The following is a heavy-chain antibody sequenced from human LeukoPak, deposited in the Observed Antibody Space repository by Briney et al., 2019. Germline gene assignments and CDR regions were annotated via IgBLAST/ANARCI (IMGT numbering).Heavy chain of an antibody. J-gene: IGHJ4*02. D-gene: IGHD6-6*01. CDR2: IYTSGST. V-gene: IGHV4-4*07. CDR3: ARGYSSSSALFDY. Sequence: PSETLSLTCSVSGASITGYYWSWIRQPAGKGLEWIGRIYTSGSTNYNPSLKSRVTMSVDTSKNQFSLKLSSVTAADTAVYYCARGYSSSSALFDYWGQGTLVTVSS. CDR1: GASITGYY.